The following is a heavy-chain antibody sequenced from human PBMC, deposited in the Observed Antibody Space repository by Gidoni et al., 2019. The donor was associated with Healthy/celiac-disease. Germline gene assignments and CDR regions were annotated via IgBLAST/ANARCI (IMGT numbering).Heavy chain of an antibody. D-gene: IGHD2-2*01. CDR3: ARDCSSTSCLGGDAFDI. CDR1: GGPFSSYA. CDR2: IIPIFGTA. J-gene: IGHJ3*02. V-gene: IGHV1-69*01. Sequence: QVQLVQSGAEVKKPGSSVKVSCKASGGPFSSYAISWVRQAPGQGLEWMGGIIPIFGTANYAQKFQGRVTITADESTSTAYMELSSLRSEDTAVYYCARDCSSTSCLGGDAFDIWGQGTMVTVSS.